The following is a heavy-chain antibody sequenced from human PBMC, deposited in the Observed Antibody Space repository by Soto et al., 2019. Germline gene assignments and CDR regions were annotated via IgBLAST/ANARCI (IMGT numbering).Heavy chain of an antibody. CDR3: ARGRYGEY. D-gene: IGHD3-10*01. Sequence: QVHLVQSGAEVKKPGASVKVSCKGSGYAFTTYGITWVRQAPGQGLEWMGWISAHNGNTNYAQKLQGRVTVTRDTSTSTAYLELRRLRSDGTAVYYCARGRYGEYWGQGALVTVSS. CDR1: GYAFTTYG. J-gene: IGHJ4*01. V-gene: IGHV1-18*01. CDR2: ISAHNGNT.